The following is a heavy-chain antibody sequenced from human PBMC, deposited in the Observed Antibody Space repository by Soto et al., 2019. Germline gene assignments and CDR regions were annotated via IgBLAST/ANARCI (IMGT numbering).Heavy chain of an antibody. J-gene: IGHJ6*02. CDR1: GYTFTGYY. D-gene: IGHD6-13*01. V-gene: IGHV1-2*04. CDR3: ARDLIAAAGSGLNYYYYYGMDV. CDR2: INPNSGGT. Sequence: GASVKVSCKASGYTFTGYYMHWVRQAPGQGLEWMGWINPNSGGTNYAQKFQGWVTMTRDTSISTAYMELSRLRSDDTAVYYCARDLIAAAGSGLNYYYYYGMDVWGQGTTVTVSS.